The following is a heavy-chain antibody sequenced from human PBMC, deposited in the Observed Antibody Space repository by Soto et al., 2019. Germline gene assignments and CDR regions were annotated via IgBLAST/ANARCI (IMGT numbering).Heavy chain of an antibody. J-gene: IGHJ6*02. Sequence: TGGSLRLSCAASGFTFSSYGMHWVRQAPGKGLEWVAVISYDGSNKYYADSVKGRFTISRDNSKNTLYLQMNSLRAEDTAVYYCAKGIRRSGSYSYYYYYYGMDVWGQGTTVTVSS. CDR1: GFTFSSYG. CDR2: ISYDGSNK. CDR3: AKGIRRSGSYSYYYYYYGMDV. V-gene: IGHV3-30*18. D-gene: IGHD1-26*01.